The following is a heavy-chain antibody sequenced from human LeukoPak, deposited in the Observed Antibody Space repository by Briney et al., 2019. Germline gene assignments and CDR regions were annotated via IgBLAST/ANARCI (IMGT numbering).Heavy chain of an antibody. CDR3: ARDVGASAPDAFDI. D-gene: IGHD1-26*01. J-gene: IGHJ3*02. V-gene: IGHV3-21*01. CDR2: ISSSSNYI. Sequence: GGSLRLSSAASGFTFSTYNMNWVRQAPGKGLEWVSYISSSSNYIYYADSVKGRFTISRDNAKNSLYLQMNSLRVEDTDVYYCARDVGASAPDAFDIWGQGTMVIVSS. CDR1: GFTFSTYN.